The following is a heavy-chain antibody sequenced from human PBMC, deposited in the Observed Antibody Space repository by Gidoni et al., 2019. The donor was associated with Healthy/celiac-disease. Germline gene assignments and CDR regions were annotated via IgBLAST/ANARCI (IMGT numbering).Heavy chain of an antibody. CDR1: GFTFSSYE. CDR2: ISSSGSTI. D-gene: IGHD6-19*01. V-gene: IGHV3-48*03. CDR3: ARDPDPQRGVAVFDY. J-gene: IGHJ4*02. Sequence: EVQLVESGGGLVQPGGSLRLSCAASGFTFSSYEMNWVRQAPGKGLELVSYISSSGSTIYYADSVKGRFTISRDNAKNSLYLKMNSLRAEDTAVYYCARDPDPQRGVAVFDYWGQGTLVTVSS.